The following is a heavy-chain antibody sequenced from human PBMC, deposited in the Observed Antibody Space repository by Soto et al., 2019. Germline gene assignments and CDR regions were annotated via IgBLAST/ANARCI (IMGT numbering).Heavy chain of an antibody. CDR1: EFSFSSYA. J-gene: IGHJ4*02. D-gene: IGHD3-9*01. Sequence: PGXCLRLSCAASEFSFSSYAMHWIRQAPGKGLEWVAVISFDGNIIHYADSVKGRFIIPRDNSKNTLYLQMHSLSGEDTAVYYCARTFDTITYYFDYWGQGTLVTVSS. CDR2: ISFDGNII. CDR3: ARTFDTITYYFDY. V-gene: IGHV3-30-3*01.